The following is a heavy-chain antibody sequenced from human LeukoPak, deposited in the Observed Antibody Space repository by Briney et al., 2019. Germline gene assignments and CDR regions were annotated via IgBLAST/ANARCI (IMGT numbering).Heavy chain of an antibody. Sequence: PSETLSLTCAVSGGSISSGGYSWSWIRQPPGKGLEWIGYIYHSGSTYYNPSLKSRVTISVDRSKNQFSLKLSSVTAADTAVYYSASSSGSYYYYYGMDVWGQGTTVTVSS. CDR3: ASSSGSYYYYYGMDV. D-gene: IGHD3-10*01. CDR1: GGSISSGGYS. CDR2: IYHSGST. J-gene: IGHJ6*02. V-gene: IGHV4-30-2*01.